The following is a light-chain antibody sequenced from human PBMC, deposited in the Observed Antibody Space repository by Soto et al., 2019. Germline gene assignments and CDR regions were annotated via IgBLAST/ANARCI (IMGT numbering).Light chain of an antibody. CDR1: QSISRY. V-gene: IGKV1-39*01. J-gene: IGKJ2*01. CDR2: AAS. CDR3: QQYNSYLYT. Sequence: DIQMTQSPSSLSASVGDRVSITCRASQSISRYLNWYQQKPGKAPKLLISAASSLQSGVPSRFSGSGSGTDFTLTITSLQPDDFATYYCQQYNSYLYTFGQGTKLEIK.